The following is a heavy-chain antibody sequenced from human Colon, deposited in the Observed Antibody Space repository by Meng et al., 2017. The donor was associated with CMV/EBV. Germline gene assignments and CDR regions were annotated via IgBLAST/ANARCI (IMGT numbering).Heavy chain of an antibody. CDR1: GDSIRSSGYY. D-gene: IGHD1-14*01. V-gene: IGHV4-39*07. J-gene: IGHJ4*02. CDR2: MFYSGST. Sequence: SETLSLTCTVSGDSIRSSGYYWAWIRQPPGKGLEWIGSMFYSGSTNYNPSLKSRVTISLDTSKNQFSLKLNSVTAADTAVYYCARGPTRNYFDYWGQGTLVTVSS. CDR3: ARGPTRNYFDY.